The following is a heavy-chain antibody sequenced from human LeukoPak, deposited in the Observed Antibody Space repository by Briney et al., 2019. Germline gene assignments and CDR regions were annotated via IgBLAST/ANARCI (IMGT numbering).Heavy chain of an antibody. D-gene: IGHD6-19*01. CDR3: ARGGAVAGLYFDY. CDR1: GSTVSSNY. CDR2: IYSGGST. J-gene: IGHJ4*02. Sequence: GGSLRLSCAASGSTVSSNYMSWVRQAPGKGLEWVSVIYSGGSTYYADSVKGRFTISRDNSKNTLYLQMNSLRAEDTAVYYCARGGAVAGLYFDYWGQGTLVTVSS. V-gene: IGHV3-53*01.